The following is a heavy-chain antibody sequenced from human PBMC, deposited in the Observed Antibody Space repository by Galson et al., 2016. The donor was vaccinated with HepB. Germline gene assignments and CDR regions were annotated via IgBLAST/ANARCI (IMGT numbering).Heavy chain of an antibody. V-gene: IGHV3-23*01. CDR1: GSTLSTYP. CDR2: INARANNR. D-gene: IGHD3/OR15-3a*01. CDR3: VKYVGLDGFDY. Sequence: LRLPCAPSGSTLSTYPMGRVPQPPGTAPQRVPGINARANNRSYSASVKGRFAISRDNSKDTLYLQLDNLRGEDTAVYYCVKYVGLDGFDYWGQGTLVIVSS. J-gene: IGHJ4*02.